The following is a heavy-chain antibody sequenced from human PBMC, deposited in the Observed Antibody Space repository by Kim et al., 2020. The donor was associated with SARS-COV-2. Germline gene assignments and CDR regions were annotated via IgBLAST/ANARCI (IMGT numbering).Heavy chain of an antibody. CDR3: ARLYSGYDFGDWYFDL. Sequence: GESLKISCKGSGYSFTSYWIGWVRQMPGKGLEWMGIIYPGDSDTRYSPSFQGQVTISADKSISTAYLQWSSLKASDTAMYYCARLYSGYDFGDWYFDLWGRGTLVTVSS. CDR2: IYPGDSDT. J-gene: IGHJ2*01. D-gene: IGHD5-12*01. V-gene: IGHV5-51*01. CDR1: GYSFTSYW.